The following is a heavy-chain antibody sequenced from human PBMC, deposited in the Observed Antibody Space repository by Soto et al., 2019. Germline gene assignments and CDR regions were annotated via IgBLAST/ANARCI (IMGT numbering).Heavy chain of an antibody. V-gene: IGHV3-33*01. CDR3: ARTTGDLYYYYGMDV. J-gene: IGHJ6*02. CDR1: GFTFSSYG. D-gene: IGHD2-21*02. CDR2: IWYDGSNK. Sequence: GGSLRLSCAASGFTFSSYGMHWVRQAPGKGLEWVAVIWYDGSNKYYADSVKGRFTISRDNSKNTLYLQMNSLRAEDTAVYYCARTTGDLYYYYGMDVWGQGTTVTVSS.